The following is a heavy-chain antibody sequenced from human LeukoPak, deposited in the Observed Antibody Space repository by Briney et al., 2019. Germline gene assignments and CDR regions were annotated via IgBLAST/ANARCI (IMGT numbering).Heavy chain of an antibody. CDR2: ISYDGSNK. V-gene: IGHV3-30*03. D-gene: IGHD2-2*01. Sequence: GGSLRLSCAASGFTFSSYGMHWVRQAPGKGLEWEAVISYDGSNKYYADSVKGRFTISRDNSKNTLYLQMNSLRAEDTAVYYCARFGSVVVPAAMRGRAFDIWGQGTMVTVSS. CDR3: ARFGSVVVPAAMRGRAFDI. CDR1: GFTFSSYG. J-gene: IGHJ3*02.